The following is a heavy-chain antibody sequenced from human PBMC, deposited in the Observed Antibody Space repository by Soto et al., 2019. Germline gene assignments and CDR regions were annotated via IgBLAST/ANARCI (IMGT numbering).Heavy chain of an antibody. D-gene: IGHD1-1*01. CDR1: GYTFTSYG. Sequence: GAEVKKPGASVKVSCKASGYTFTSYGITWVRQAPGQGLEWMGWISAHNGNTDYAQKLQGRVIVTRDTSTSTAYMELRSLRSDDTAVYYCARGRYGDYWGQGALVTVSS. V-gene: IGHV1-18*01. CDR3: ARGRYGDY. CDR2: ISAHNGNT. J-gene: IGHJ4*02.